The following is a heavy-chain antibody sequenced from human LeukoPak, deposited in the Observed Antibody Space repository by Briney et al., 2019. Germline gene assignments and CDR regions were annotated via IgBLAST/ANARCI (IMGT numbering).Heavy chain of an antibody. CDR3: AREKEESRGFDY. V-gene: IGHV3-7*01. J-gene: IGHJ4*02. Sequence: GGSLRVSCTASGFTLSSYWMSWVRQAPGKGLEWVANIKQEGSQKNYVDSVKGRFTISRDNAKNSLYLQMNSLRAEDTAVYFCAREKEESRGFDYWGQGTLVTVSS. D-gene: IGHD3-10*01. CDR2: IKQEGSQK. CDR1: GFTLSSYW.